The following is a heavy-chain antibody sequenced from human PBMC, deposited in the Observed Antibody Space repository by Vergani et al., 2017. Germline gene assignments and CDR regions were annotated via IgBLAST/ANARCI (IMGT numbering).Heavy chain of an antibody. CDR2: IYYSGST. D-gene: IGHD5-12*01. J-gene: IGHJ4*02. V-gene: IGHV4-39*01. CDR3: AGHGYRDRIVDY. CDR1: GGSISSSSYY. Sequence: QLQLQESGPGLVKPSETLSLTCTVSGGSISSSSYYWGWIRQPPGKGLEWIGSIYYSGSTYYNPSLKSRVTISVDTSKNQFSLKLSSVTAADTAVYYCAGHGYRDRIVDYWGQGTLVTVSS.